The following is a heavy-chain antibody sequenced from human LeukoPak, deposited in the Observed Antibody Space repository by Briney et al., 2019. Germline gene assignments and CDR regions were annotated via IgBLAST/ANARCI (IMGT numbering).Heavy chain of an antibody. D-gene: IGHD1-20*01. J-gene: IGHJ4*02. CDR2: IRGNDTIT. Sequence: PGGSLRLSCAASGFTFSSYTMSWVRQTPGKGLEWVSAIRGNDTITYYANSVRGRFTLSADSSKNTLFLQMNSLRAEDTAVYFCARESPLTGGFIYLDFWGQGTLVTVSS. V-gene: IGHV3-23*01. CDR1: GFTFSSYT. CDR3: ARESPLTGGFIYLDF.